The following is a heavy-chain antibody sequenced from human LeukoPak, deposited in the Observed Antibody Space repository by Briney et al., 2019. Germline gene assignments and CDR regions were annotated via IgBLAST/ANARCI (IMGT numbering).Heavy chain of an antibody. CDR1: EFTFSDYG. CDR2: ISGSGGNT. J-gene: IGHJ5*02. Sequence: GGSLRLSCVGFEFTFSDYGMSWVRQAPGKGLEWVSAISGSGGNTYYADSVKGRFTISRDNSKNTLYLQMNSLRAEDTAVYYCAKKWELLGWFDPWGQGTLVTVSS. V-gene: IGHV3-23*01. CDR3: AKKWELLGWFDP. D-gene: IGHD1-26*01.